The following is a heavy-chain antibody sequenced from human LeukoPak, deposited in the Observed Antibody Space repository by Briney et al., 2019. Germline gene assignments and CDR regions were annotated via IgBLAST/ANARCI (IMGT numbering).Heavy chain of an antibody. Sequence: SETLSLTCTVSGGSISSSSYYWGWIRQPPGKGLEWIGSIYYSGSTYYNPSLKSRVTISVDTSKNQSTLKLSSMTAADTAVYYCARLGSSSFDWGQGSLVTVSS. D-gene: IGHD6-6*01. J-gene: IGHJ4*02. V-gene: IGHV4-39*06. CDR2: IYYSGST. CDR1: GGSISSSSYY. CDR3: ARLGSSSFD.